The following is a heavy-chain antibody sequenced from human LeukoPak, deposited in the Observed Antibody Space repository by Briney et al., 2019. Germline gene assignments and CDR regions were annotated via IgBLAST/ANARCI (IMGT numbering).Heavy chain of an antibody. V-gene: IGHV4-39*07. CDR3: ARRSSSWYYFED. J-gene: IGHJ4*02. D-gene: IGHD6-13*01. CDR1: GGSLTSSDYW. CDR2: IYYSGST. Sequence: SETLSLTCTVSGGSLTSSDYWWAWIRLPPGRGLEWIGSIYYSGSTYYNPPLSSRATISVDTSKNQFSLKLSSVIAADAAVYFCARRSSSWYYFEDWGQGTLVTVSS.